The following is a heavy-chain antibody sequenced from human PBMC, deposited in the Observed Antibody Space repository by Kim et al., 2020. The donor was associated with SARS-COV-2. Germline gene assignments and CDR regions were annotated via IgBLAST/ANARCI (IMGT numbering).Heavy chain of an antibody. Sequence: GGSLRLSCAASGFTFSSYAMSWVRQAPGKGLEWVSAISGSGGSTYYADSVKGRFTISRDNSKNTLYLQMNSLRAEDTAVYYCAKSGRCGGDCYGPWIRVVWGQGTMVTVSS. J-gene: IGHJ3*01. CDR3: AKSGRCGGDCYGPWIRVV. V-gene: IGHV3-23*01. CDR1: GFTFSSYA. CDR2: ISGSGGST. D-gene: IGHD2-21*02.